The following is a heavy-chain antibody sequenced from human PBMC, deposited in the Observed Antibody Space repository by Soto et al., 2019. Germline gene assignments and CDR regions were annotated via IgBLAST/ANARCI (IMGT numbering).Heavy chain of an antibody. D-gene: IGHD3-22*01. CDR1: GYTFNTYD. CDR3: ARSGGSGYYSAHYYGMDV. Sequence: VASVKVSCKASGYTFNTYDINWVRQATGQGLEWMGWMNPESGSTGFAQSFQGRITLTRNTSLNTAYMEVSSLTNEDTAVYFCARSGGSGYYSAHYYGMDVWGPGTTVTVSS. CDR2: MNPESGST. J-gene: IGHJ6*02. V-gene: IGHV1-8*01.